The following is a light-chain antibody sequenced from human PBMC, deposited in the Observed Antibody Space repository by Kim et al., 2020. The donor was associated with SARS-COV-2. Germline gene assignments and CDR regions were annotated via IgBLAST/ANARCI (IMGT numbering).Light chain of an antibody. CDR3: NSRDSSGNQWV. CDR1: SLRSYY. CDR2: GKN. J-gene: IGLJ3*02. V-gene: IGLV3-19*01. Sequence: ASGQTVRITCQGDSLRSYYASWYQQKPGQAPVLVIYGKNNRPSGIPDRFSGSSSGNTASLTITGAQAEDEADYYCNSRDSSGNQWVFGGGTQLTVL.